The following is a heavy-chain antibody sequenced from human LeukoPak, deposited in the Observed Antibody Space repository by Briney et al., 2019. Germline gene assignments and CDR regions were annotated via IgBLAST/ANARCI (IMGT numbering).Heavy chain of an antibody. V-gene: IGHV3-33*01. D-gene: IGHD3-3*01. CDR3: ASLEPPFDY. CDR2: IWYDGSNK. CDR1: GFTFSSYG. J-gene: IGHJ4*02. Sequence: PGRSLRLSCAASGFTFSSYGMHWVRQAPGKGLEWVAVIWYDGSNKYYADSVKGRFTISRDNSKNTLYLQMNGLRAEDTAVYYCASLEPPFDYWGQGTLVTVSS.